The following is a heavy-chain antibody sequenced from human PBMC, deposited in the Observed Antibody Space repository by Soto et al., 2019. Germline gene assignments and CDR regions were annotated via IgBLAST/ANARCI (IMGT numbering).Heavy chain of an antibody. CDR2: ISWNSGSI. CDR1: GFTFDDYA. J-gene: IGHJ4*02. Sequence: EVQLVESGGGLVQPGRSLRLSCAASGFTFDDYAMHWVRQAPGKGLEWVSGISWNSGSIGYADSVKGRFTISRDNAKNSLYLQMNSLRAEDTALYYCAKDKGIAAAGTMDYWGQGTLVTVSS. V-gene: IGHV3-9*01. CDR3: AKDKGIAAAGTMDY. D-gene: IGHD6-13*01.